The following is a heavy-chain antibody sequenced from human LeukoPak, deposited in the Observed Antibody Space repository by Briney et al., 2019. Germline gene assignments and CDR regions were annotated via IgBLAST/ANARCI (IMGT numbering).Heavy chain of an antibody. CDR2: IYYSGST. CDR3: ARLSGGPKIFDY. CDR1: GDSINNYY. J-gene: IGHJ4*02. Sequence: PSETLSLTCTVSGDSINNYYWSWIRQPPGKGLEWIGYIYYSGSTNYNPSLKSRVTISVDTSKNQFSLNLSSVTAADTAVYYCARLSGGPKIFDYWGQGTLVTVSS. D-gene: IGHD2-15*01. V-gene: IGHV4-59*08.